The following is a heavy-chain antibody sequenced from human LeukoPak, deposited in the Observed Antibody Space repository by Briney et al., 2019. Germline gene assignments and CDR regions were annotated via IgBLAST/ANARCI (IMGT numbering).Heavy chain of an antibody. CDR3: AKDHEEDYDSSGYRKLGFDY. CDR2: ISGSGGST. Sequence: GGSLRLSCAASGFTFSSYSMNWVRQAPGKGLEWVSGISGSGGSTYYADSVKGRFTISRDNSKNTLYLQMNSLRAEDTAVYYCAKDHEEDYDSSGYRKLGFDYWGQGTLVTVSS. CDR1: GFTFSSYS. D-gene: IGHD3-22*01. J-gene: IGHJ4*02. V-gene: IGHV3-23*01.